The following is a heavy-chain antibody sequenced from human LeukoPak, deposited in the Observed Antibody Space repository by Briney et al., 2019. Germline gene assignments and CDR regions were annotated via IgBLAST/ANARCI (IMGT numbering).Heavy chain of an antibody. J-gene: IGHJ4*02. V-gene: IGHV3-74*01. CDR2: INTDGSST. D-gene: IGHD6-19*01. CDR3: ARGPVSSSGFFGY. CDR1: GFTFSSYW. Sequence: GGSLRLSCAASGFTFSSYWMHWVRQAPGKGLVWVSRINTDGSSTSYADSVKGRFTISRDNAKNTLYLQMNSLRAEGTAVYYCARGPVSSSGFFGYWGQGTLVTVSS.